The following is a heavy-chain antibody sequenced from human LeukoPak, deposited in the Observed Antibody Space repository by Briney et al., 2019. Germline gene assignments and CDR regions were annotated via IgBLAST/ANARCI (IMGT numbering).Heavy chain of an antibody. D-gene: IGHD3-10*01. V-gene: IGHV4-34*01. Sequence: SETLSLTCAVYGGSFSGYYWSWIRQPPGKGLEWIGEINHSGSTNYNPSLKSRDTISVDTSKNQFSLKLSSVTAADTAVYYCARRQRDGSGRWIDYWGQGTLVTVSS. CDR1: GGSFSGYY. J-gene: IGHJ4*02. CDR2: INHSGST. CDR3: ARRQRDGSGRWIDY.